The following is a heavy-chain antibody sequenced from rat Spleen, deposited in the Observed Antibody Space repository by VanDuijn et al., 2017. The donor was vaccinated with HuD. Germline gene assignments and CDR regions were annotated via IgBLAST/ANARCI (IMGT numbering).Heavy chain of an antibody. V-gene: IGHV5-17*01. CDR3: VRQGYLRDWYFDF. CDR1: GFTFSDYT. J-gene: IGHJ1*01. D-gene: IGHD2-7*01. Sequence: EVQLVESGGGLVQPGRSLKLSCAVSGFTFSDYTMAWVRQAPKKGLEWVAAIIYDGSNTYYRDSVKGRFTVSRDNAKSTLYLQMDSLRSEDTAIYYCVRQGYLRDWYFDFWGPGTMVTVSS. CDR2: IIYDGSNT.